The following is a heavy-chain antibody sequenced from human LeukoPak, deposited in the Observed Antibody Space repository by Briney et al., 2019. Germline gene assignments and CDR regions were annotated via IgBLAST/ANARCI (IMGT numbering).Heavy chain of an antibody. J-gene: IGHJ4*02. V-gene: IGHV3-53*01. CDR1: GFTVSSNY. Sequence: PGGSLRLSCAASGFTVSSNYMSWVRQAPGKGLECVSVIYSGGTTYYADSVKDRFTISRDNSKNTLYLQMNSLRAEDTAVYYCARDSYYGSGSYYRYTFDYWGQGTLVTVSS. CDR3: ARDSYYGSGSYYRYTFDY. D-gene: IGHD3-10*01. CDR2: IYSGGTT.